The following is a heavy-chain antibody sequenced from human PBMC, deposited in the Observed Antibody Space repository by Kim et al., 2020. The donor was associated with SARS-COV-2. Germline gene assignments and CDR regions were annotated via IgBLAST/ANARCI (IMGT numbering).Heavy chain of an antibody. CDR2: TYYRSKWYN. CDR1: GDSVSSNSAA. V-gene: IGHV6-1*01. J-gene: IGHJ6*02. D-gene: IGHD6-13*01. Sequence: SQTLSLTCAISGDSVSSNSAAWNWIRQSPSRGLEWLGRTYYRSKWYNDYAVSVKSRITINPDTSKNQFSLQLNSVTPEDTAVYYCARALGALPRQLVRRGMDVWGQGTTVTVSS. CDR3: ARALGALPRQLVRRGMDV.